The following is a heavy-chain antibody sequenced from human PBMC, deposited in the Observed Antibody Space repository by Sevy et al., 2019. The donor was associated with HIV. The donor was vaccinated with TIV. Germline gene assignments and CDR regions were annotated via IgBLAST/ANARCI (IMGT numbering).Heavy chain of an antibody. CDR3: ARDPIAAAGTPYDAFDI. J-gene: IGHJ3*02. CDR2: ISYDGSNK. Sequence: GGSLRLSCAASGFTFSSYAMHWVRQAPGKGLGWVAVISYDGSNKYYADSVKGRFTISRDNSKNTLYLQMNSLRAEDTAVYYCARDPIAAAGTPYDAFDIWGQGTMVTVSS. V-gene: IGHV3-30-3*01. D-gene: IGHD6-13*01. CDR1: GFTFSSYA.